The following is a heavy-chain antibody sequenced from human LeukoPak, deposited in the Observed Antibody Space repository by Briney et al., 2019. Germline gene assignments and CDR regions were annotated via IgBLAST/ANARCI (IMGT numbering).Heavy chain of an antibody. J-gene: IGHJ1*01. CDR2: IYYSGST. Sequence: SETLSLTCTVSGVSISSSNSYWGWIRQPPGKGLEWIGSIYYSGSTYYNPSLKSRVTISVDTSKNQFSLKLSSVTAADTAVYYCASLEGGSYTPEYFQHWGQGTLVTVSS. D-gene: IGHD1-26*01. V-gene: IGHV4-39*01. CDR1: GVSISSSNSY. CDR3: ASLEGGSYTPEYFQH.